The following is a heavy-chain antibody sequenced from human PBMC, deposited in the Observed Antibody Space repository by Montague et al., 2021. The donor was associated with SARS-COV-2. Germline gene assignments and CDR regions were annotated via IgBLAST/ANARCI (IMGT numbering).Heavy chain of an antibody. D-gene: IGHD3-22*01. J-gene: IGHJ4*02. Sequence: SLSLSFSASGFPFSSYAMSWVRQAPGKGLEWVSVIYSGSSSTWYADSVKGRFTISRDNPKNTLYLHMNSLRVDDTAVYYCAKGFQPYSYESSGFYTFDYWGQGTLVTVSS. CDR3: AKGFQPYSYESSGFYTFDY. CDR2: IYSGSSST. CDR1: GFPFSSYA. V-gene: IGHV3-23*03.